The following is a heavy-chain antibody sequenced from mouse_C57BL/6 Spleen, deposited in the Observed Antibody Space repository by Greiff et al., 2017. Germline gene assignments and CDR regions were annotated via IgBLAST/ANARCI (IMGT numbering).Heavy chain of an antibody. J-gene: IGHJ1*03. V-gene: IGHV1-5*01. Sequence: VQLQQSGTVLARPGASVKMSCKTSGYTFTSYWMHWVKQRPGQGLEWIGAIYPGNSDTSYNQKFKGTDKLTAVTSASTAYMELSSLTNEDSAVYYCTRPPPNYYGSSEGYFDVWGTETTVTVSS. CDR2: IYPGNSDT. D-gene: IGHD1-1*01. CDR1: GYTFTSYW. CDR3: TRPPPNYYGSSEGYFDV.